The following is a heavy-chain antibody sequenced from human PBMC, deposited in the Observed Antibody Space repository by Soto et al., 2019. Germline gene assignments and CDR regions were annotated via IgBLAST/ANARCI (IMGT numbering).Heavy chain of an antibody. D-gene: IGHD3-22*01. CDR1: GFTFSTYW. J-gene: IGHJ4*02. CDR2: INGDGSTS. V-gene: IGHV3-74*01. CDR3: AKGAYEFDS. Sequence: EVQLVESGGGLVQPGGSLRLSCTASGFTFSTYWMHWVRRAPGKGLVWVSRINGDGSTSNYADSVKGRFTISRDNAKNTLYLQMNSLRGEDTAVYYCAKGAYEFDSRGQGTPVTVS.